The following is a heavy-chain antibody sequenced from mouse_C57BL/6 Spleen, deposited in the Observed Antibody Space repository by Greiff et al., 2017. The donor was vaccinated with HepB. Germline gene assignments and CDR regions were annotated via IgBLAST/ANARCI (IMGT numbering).Heavy chain of an antibody. CDR2: INPNNGGT. V-gene: IGHV1-22*01. CDR1: GYTFTDYN. J-gene: IGHJ2*01. Sequence: EVQLVESGPELVKPGASVKMSCKASGYTFTDYNMHWVKQSHGKSLEWIGYINPNNGGTSYNQKFKGKATLTVNKSSSTAYMELRSLTSEDSAVYYCASPYYSYFDYWGQGTTLTVSS. D-gene: IGHD2-12*01. CDR3: ASPYYSYFDY.